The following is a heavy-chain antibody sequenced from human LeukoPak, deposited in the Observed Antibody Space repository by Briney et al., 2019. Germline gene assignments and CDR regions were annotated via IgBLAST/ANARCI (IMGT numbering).Heavy chain of an antibody. V-gene: IGHV3-23*01. CDR2: ISGSGGST. J-gene: IGHJ6*02. D-gene: IGHD4-11*01. CDR3: AKGEDYSNYYGMDV. Sequence: ETLSLTCAVYGGSFSGYYWSWIRQAPGKGLEWVSAISGSGGSTYYADSVKGRFTISRDNSKNTLYLQMNSLRAEDTAVYYCAKGEDYSNYYGMDVWGQGTTVTVSS. CDR1: GGSFSGYY.